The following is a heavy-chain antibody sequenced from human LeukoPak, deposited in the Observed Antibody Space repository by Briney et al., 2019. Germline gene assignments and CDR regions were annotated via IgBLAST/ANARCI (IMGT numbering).Heavy chain of an antibody. D-gene: IGHD6-19*01. V-gene: IGHV4-59*12. Sequence: KSSETLSLTCTVSGGSISSYYWSWIRQPPGKGLEWIGYIYYSGSTNYNPSLKSRVTISVDTSKNQFSLKLSSVTAADTAVYYCASSGIAVAGTLGYWGQGTLVTVSS. CDR2: IYYSGST. CDR1: GGSISSYY. CDR3: ASSGIAVAGTLGY. J-gene: IGHJ4*02.